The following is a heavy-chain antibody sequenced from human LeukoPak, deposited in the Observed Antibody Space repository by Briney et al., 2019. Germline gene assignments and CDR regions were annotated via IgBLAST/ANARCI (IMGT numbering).Heavy chain of an antibody. V-gene: IGHV1-18*01. CDR2: ISAYNSNT. D-gene: IGHD7-27*01. Sequence: ASVKVSCKASGYTFTSYGISWVRQAPGQGLEWMGWISAYNSNTNYAQKLQGRVTMTTDTSTSTAYMELRSLRSDDTAVYYCASFITGDPPTYWGQGALVTVSS. J-gene: IGHJ4*02. CDR1: GYTFTSYG. CDR3: ASFITGDPPTY.